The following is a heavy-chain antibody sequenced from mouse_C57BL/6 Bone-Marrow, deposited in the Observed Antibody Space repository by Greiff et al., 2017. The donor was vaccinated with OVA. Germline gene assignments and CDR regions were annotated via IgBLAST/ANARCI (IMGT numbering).Heavy chain of an antibody. J-gene: IGHJ1*03. CDR1: GFTFSDYY. D-gene: IGHD1-2*01. Sequence: EVKVVEPGGGLVQPGGSLKLSCAASGFTFSDYYMHWVRQTPEKRLEWVAYISNGGGSTYYPDTVKGRFTISRDNAKNTLYLQMSRLKSEDGALYYCGRHCYGRKGWYFGVWGTGTTVTVSS. V-gene: IGHV5-12*01. CDR3: GRHCYGRKGWYFGV. CDR2: ISNGGGST.